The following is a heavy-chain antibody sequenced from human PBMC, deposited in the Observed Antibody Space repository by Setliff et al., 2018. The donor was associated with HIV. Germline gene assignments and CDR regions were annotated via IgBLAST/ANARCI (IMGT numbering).Heavy chain of an antibody. CDR3: ARAVVPTYYDVLTGYVYYMDV. Sequence: SVKVSCKASGGSFSSYAISWVRQAPGQGLEWMGGIIPIFGTAKYAQKFQGRVTITTDESTSTAYMELSSLRSEDTAVYYCARAVVPTYYDVLTGYVYYMDVWGKGTTVTVSS. CDR2: IIPIFGTA. CDR1: GGSFSSYA. D-gene: IGHD3-9*01. V-gene: IGHV1-69*05. J-gene: IGHJ6*03.